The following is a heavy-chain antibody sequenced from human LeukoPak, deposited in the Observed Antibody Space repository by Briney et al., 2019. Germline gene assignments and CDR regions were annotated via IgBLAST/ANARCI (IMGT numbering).Heavy chain of an antibody. CDR3: ARGRQQWLVPLDY. D-gene: IGHD6-19*01. CDR2: INHSGST. J-gene: IGHJ4*02. CDR1: GGSFSGYY. V-gene: IGHV4-34*01. Sequence: SETLSLTCAAYGGSFSGYYWSWIRQPPGKGLEWIGEINHSGSTNYNPSLKSRVTISVDTSKNQFSLKLSSVTAADTAVYYCARGRQQWLVPLDYWGQGTLVTVSS.